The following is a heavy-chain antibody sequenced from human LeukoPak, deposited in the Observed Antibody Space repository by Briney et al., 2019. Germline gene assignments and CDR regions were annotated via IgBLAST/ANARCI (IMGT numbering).Heavy chain of an antibody. Sequence: SVKVSCKASGFTFTSSAVQWVRQARGQRLEWIGWIVVGSGNTNYAQKFQERVTITRDMSTSTAYMELSSLRSEDTAVYYCAADYRQVGEQQLVEYWGQGTLVAVSS. J-gene: IGHJ4*02. V-gene: IGHV1-58*01. D-gene: IGHD6-13*01. CDR2: IVVGSGNT. CDR1: GFTFTSSA. CDR3: AADYRQVGEQQLVEY.